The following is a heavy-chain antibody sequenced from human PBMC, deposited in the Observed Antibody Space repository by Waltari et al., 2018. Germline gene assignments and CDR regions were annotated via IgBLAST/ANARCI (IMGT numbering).Heavy chain of an antibody. CDR1: GGPISSSRYY. J-gene: IGHJ6*02. Sequence: LQLQESGPGLVKVAETLSITCTASGGPISSSRYYWGWIRQPPGKGLEGVVSICYSGGTYSTPSVEGRATRSIDTTKNQFTRKLRSVTAADTAVYYCERHDLSGCELSYYGMDVWGQGTTVTVSS. CDR2: ICYSGGT. CDR3: ERHDLSGCELSYYGMDV. V-gene: IGHV4-39*01. D-gene: IGHD5-12*01.